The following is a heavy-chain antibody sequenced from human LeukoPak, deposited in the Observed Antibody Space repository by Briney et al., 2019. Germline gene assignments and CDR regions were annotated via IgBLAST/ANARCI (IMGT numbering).Heavy chain of an antibody. CDR2: IIPIFGTA. CDR3: ARGGYDYNLSYYYYYYMDV. V-gene: IGHV1-69*01. D-gene: IGHD5-12*01. J-gene: IGHJ6*03. CDR1: GGTFSSYA. Sequence: GSSVKVSCKASGGTFSSYAISWVRQAPGQGLEWMGGIIPIFGTANYAQKFQGRVTITADESTSTAYMELSSLRSEDTAVYYCARGGYDYNLSYYYYYYMDVWGKGTTVTISS.